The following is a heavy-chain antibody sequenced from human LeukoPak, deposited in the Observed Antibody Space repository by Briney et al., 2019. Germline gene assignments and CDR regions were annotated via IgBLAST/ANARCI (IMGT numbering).Heavy chain of an antibody. V-gene: IGHV3-21*01. CDR3: ARGKYDSSGYDY. D-gene: IGHD3-22*01. Sequence: GGSLRLSCAASGFTFSSYSMNWVRQAPGKGLEWVSSISSSSRYIYYADSVKGRFTISRDNAKNSLYLQMNSLRAEDTAVYYCARGKYDSSGYDYWGQGTLVTVSS. CDR2: ISSSSRYI. CDR1: GFTFSSYS. J-gene: IGHJ4*02.